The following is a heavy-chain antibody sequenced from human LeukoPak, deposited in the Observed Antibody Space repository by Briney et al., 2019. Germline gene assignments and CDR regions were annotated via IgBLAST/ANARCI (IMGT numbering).Heavy chain of an antibody. Sequence: APVKVSCKASGYTFTSYYMHWVRQAPGQGLEWMGIINPSGGSTSYAQKFQGRVTMTRDTSTSTVYMELSSLRSEDTAVYYCAVSSDTATAFDIWGQGTMVTVSS. CDR3: AVSSDTATAFDI. V-gene: IGHV1-46*01. D-gene: IGHD5-18*01. CDR1: GYTFTSYY. J-gene: IGHJ3*02. CDR2: INPSGGST.